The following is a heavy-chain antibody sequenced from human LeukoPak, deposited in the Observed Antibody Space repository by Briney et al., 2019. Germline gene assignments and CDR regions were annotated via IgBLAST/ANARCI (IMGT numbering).Heavy chain of an antibody. CDR1: GFTFSSYA. V-gene: IGHV3-23*01. CDR3: ARVFYYGSGSYHYYYYYYMDV. Sequence: GGSLRLSCAASGFTFSSYAMSWVRQAPGKGLEWVSAISHSSSGTYYLDSVKGRFTISRDNSKNTLYLQMNSLRSEDTAVYYCARVFYYGSGSYHYYYYYYMDVWGKGTTVTVSS. J-gene: IGHJ6*03. CDR2: ISHSSSGT. D-gene: IGHD3-10*01.